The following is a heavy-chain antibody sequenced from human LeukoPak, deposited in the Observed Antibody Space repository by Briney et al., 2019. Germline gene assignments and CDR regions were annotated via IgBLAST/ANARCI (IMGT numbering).Heavy chain of an antibody. CDR2: ISGSGGST. D-gene: IGHD3-9*01. V-gene: IGHV3-23*01. Sequence: SCKASGGTFSSYAISWVRQAPGKGLEWVSAISGSGGSTYYADSVKGRFTISRDNSKNTLYLQMNSLRAEDTAVYYCAKVHYDILTGYPDYWGQGTLVTVSS. CDR3: AKVHYDILTGYPDY. J-gene: IGHJ4*02. CDR1: GGTFSSYA.